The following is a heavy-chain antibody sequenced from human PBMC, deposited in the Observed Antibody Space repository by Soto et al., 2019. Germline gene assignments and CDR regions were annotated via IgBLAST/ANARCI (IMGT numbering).Heavy chain of an antibody. J-gene: IGHJ4*02. V-gene: IGHV4-39*01. CDR3: ARHTPAISISDH. Sequence: QLQLQESGPGLVKPSETLSLTCTVSGGSISSSSYYWGWIRQPPGKGLEWIGSIYYIGSTYYNPSFKSRVTISVDTSKNQFSLKLSSVTAADTAVYYCARHTPAISISDHWGQGTLVTVSS. CDR1: GGSISSSSYY. CDR2: IYYIGST. D-gene: IGHD2-15*01.